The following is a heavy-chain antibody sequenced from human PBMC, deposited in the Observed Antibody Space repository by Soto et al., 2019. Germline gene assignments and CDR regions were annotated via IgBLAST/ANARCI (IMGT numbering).Heavy chain of an antibody. D-gene: IGHD5-12*01. Sequence: PGGSLRLSCSASGFTFGGYAMSWFRQAPGKGLEWVGFIRSRAYSRTTEYATSVIGRFTISRDDSSGIAYLQMNSLKTEDTAMYYCSRGMYSGHENSPLFFDYWGLGTLVTVSS. CDR3: SRGMYSGHENSPLFFDY. CDR1: GFTFGGYA. J-gene: IGHJ4*02. CDR2: IRSRAYSRTT. V-gene: IGHV3-49*03.